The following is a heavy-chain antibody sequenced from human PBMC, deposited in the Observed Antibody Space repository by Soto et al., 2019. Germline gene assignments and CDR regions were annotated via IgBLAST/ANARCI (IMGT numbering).Heavy chain of an antibody. CDR3: ARGSNLVAPKDGKSACFYAIDV. V-gene: IGHV4-61*08. CDR2: VYSTGTT. J-gene: IGHJ6*02. CDR1: GDSVSSSDFY. D-gene: IGHD2-8*01. Sequence: SETLSLTCAVSGDSVSSSDFYWTWIRQPPGKPLEWIGYVYSTGTTNYSPSLKSRVNMSVDTSENQFSLKVRSVTAADAAVYFCARGSNLVAPKDGKSACFYAIDVWGHGTTVT.